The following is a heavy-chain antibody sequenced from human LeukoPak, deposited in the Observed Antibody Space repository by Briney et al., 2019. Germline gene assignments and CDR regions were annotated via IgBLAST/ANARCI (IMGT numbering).Heavy chain of an antibody. J-gene: IGHJ6*02. V-gene: IGHV3-23*01. Sequence: GGSLRLSCAASGFTFSSYAMSWVRQAPGKGLEWVSAISGSGGSTYYADSVKGRFTISRDNSKNTLYLQMNSLRAEDTAVYYCATSPQVDYDFWSGYSPLRAMDVWGQGTTVTVSS. CDR2: ISGSGGST. CDR3: ATSPQVDYDFWSGYSPLRAMDV. D-gene: IGHD3-3*01. CDR1: GFTFSSYA.